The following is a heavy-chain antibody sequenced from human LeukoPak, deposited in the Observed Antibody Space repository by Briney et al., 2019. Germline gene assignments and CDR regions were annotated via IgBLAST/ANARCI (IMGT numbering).Heavy chain of an antibody. CDR2: IDTDGTVT. CDR3: ATKQWLAPPPDS. CDR1: GFTLSKSW. D-gene: IGHD6-19*01. J-gene: IGHJ4*02. Sequence: GGSLRLSCAAPGFTLSKSWMLWVRKAPGKGLETVSRIDTDGTVTTYADSVKGRFTVSRDNADNTMFLQMNSVRDEDTAVYYCATKQWLAPPPDSWGQGTPVTVSS. V-gene: IGHV3-74*01.